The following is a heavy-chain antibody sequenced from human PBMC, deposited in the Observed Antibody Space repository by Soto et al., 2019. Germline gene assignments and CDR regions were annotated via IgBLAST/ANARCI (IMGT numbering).Heavy chain of an antibody. Sequence: PSETLSLTCTVSGGSISSYYWSWIRQPPGKGLEWIGSIYYSGSTYYNPSLKSRVTISVDTSKNQFSLKLSSVTAADTAVYYCARLYDSSGYYYYYGMDVWGQGTTVTVSS. V-gene: IGHV4-59*05. CDR2: IYYSGST. CDR1: GGSISSYY. J-gene: IGHJ6*01. D-gene: IGHD3-22*01. CDR3: ARLYDSSGYYYYYGMDV.